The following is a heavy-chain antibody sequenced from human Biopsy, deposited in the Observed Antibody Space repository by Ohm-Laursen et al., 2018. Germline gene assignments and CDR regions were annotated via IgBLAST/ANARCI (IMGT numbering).Heavy chain of an antibody. CDR1: GYSFTSYY. CDR3: ARNTGWYGDLYYFDY. J-gene: IGHJ4*02. V-gene: IGHV1-46*01. D-gene: IGHD6-19*01. CDR2: INPSGSTT. Sequence: SSVKVSCKASGYSFTSYYMHWVRQAPGQGLEWMGMINPSGSTTSYPQIFQGRVTMTRDTSKSTVYMELSSLRSADTAVYFCARNTGWYGDLYYFDYWGQGTLVSVSS.